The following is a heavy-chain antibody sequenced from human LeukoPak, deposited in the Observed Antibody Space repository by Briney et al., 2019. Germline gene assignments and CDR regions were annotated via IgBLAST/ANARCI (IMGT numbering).Heavy chain of an antibody. Sequence: PSETLSLTCTVSGGSISSSGYYWSWIRQPPGKGLEWIGEINHSGSTNYNPSLKSRVTMSVDTSKNQFSLKLSSVTAADTAVYYCARGGVWIVVVPAAKRRSNWFDPWGQGTLVTVSS. CDR2: INHSGST. J-gene: IGHJ5*02. D-gene: IGHD2-2*01. CDR1: GGSISSSGYY. CDR3: ARGGVWIVVVPAAKRRSNWFDP. V-gene: IGHV4-39*07.